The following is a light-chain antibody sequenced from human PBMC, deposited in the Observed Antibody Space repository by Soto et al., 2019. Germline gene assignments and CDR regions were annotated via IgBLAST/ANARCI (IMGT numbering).Light chain of an antibody. V-gene: IGKV3-15*01. J-gene: IGKJ1*01. Sequence: EIVMTQSPATLSVSPGERATLSCRASHSVNSNLAWYQQRPGQAPRLLISDASTRATGVPARFSGSGSETEFTLTISSLQSEDFAVYYCQQYNNWWTFGQGTKGEIK. CDR2: DAS. CDR1: HSVNSN. CDR3: QQYNNWWT.